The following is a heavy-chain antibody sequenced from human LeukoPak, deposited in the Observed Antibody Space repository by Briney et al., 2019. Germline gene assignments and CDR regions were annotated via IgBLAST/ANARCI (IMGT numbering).Heavy chain of an antibody. CDR3: ARYDYYGSGSFY. D-gene: IGHD3-10*01. V-gene: IGHV1-69*06. CDR1: GGTFSSYA. CDR2: IIPIFGTA. Sequence: GASVKVSCKASGGTFSSYAISWVRQAPGQGLEWMGGIIPIFGTANYAQKFQGRVTITADKSTSTAYMELSSLRSEDTAVYYCARYDYYGSGSFYWGQGTLVTVSS. J-gene: IGHJ4*02.